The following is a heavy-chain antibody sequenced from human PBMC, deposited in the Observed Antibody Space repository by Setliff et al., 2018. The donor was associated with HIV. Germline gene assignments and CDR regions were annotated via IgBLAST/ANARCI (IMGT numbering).Heavy chain of an antibody. CDR3: ASQYCSAGSCFSDY. CDR2: IYTSGST. Sequence: SETLSLTCTVSGDSISTYCWIWIRQPPGKGLEWIGNIYTSGSTNYNPSLKSRVTISVDTSKNQFSLKLSSVTAADTAVYYCASQYCSAGSCFSDYWGQGTMVTVSS. D-gene: IGHD2-15*01. V-gene: IGHV4-4*09. J-gene: IGHJ4*02. CDR1: GDSISTYC.